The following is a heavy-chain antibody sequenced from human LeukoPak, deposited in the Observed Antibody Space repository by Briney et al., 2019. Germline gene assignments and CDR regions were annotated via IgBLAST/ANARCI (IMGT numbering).Heavy chain of an antibody. V-gene: IGHV4-59*08. CDR2: IYHSGST. CDR3: ARTRSGSYSVFDY. D-gene: IGHD1-26*01. J-gene: IGHJ4*02. CDR1: GGSISSYY. Sequence: SETLSLTCTVSGGSISSYYWSWIRQPPGKGLEWIGYIYHSGSTYYNPSLKSRVTISVDTSKNQFSLKLTSVTAADSAVFYCARTRSGSYSVFDYWGQGTLVTVSS.